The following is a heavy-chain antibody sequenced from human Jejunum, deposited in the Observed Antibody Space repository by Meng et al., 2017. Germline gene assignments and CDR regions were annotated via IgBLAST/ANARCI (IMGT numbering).Heavy chain of an antibody. CDR2: IYHSGRT. V-gene: IGHV4-4*02. D-gene: IGHD5-12*01. CDR1: GDSSSSTNW. Sequence: VQLQESGPGLVKPSGTLSLTCEVSGDSSSSTNWWDWLRQPPGKGLEWIGEIYHSGRTNFNPSLESRVTISVDESKNQFSLTLNSVTAADTAVYYCARGVGDIRVGFDYWGQGILVTVSS. CDR3: ARGVGDIRVGFDY. J-gene: IGHJ4*02.